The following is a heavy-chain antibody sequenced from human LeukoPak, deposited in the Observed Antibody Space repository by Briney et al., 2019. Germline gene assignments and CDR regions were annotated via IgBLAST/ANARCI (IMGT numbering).Heavy chain of an antibody. CDR3: AREGHYYDSSGYATFDY. Sequence: PSETLSLTCTVSGGSISSYYWSWIRQPAGKGLEWIGRIFTSGSTNYNPSLKSRVTMSVDTSKNQFSLKLSSVTAADTAVYYCAREGHYYDSSGYATFDYWGQGTLVTVSS. J-gene: IGHJ4*02. D-gene: IGHD3-22*01. CDR1: GGSISSYY. V-gene: IGHV4-4*07. CDR2: IFTSGST.